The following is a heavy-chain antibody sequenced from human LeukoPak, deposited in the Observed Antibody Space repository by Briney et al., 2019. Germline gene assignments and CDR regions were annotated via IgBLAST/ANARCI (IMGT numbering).Heavy chain of an antibody. CDR2: IRYDGSNK. Sequence: GGSLRLSCAASGFTFSSYAMHWVRQAPGKGLEWVAFIRYDGSNKYYTDSVKGRFTISRDNSKNTLYLQMNSLRAEDTAVYYCASGFYDSSGSFDPWGQGTLVTVSS. CDR1: GFTFSSYA. CDR3: ASGFYDSSGSFDP. J-gene: IGHJ5*02. D-gene: IGHD3-22*01. V-gene: IGHV3-30*02.